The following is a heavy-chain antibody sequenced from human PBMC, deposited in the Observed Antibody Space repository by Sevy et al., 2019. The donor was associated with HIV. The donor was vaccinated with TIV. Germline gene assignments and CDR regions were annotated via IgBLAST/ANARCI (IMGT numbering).Heavy chain of an antibody. CDR3: VRDYRPKKMVQGVIITTGYGMDV. D-gene: IGHD3-10*01. CDR2: ISAYNGNT. CDR1: GYTFTSYG. Sequence: ASVKVSCKASGYTFTSYGISWVRQAPGQGLEWMGWISAYNGNTNYAQKLQGRVTMTTDTSTSTAYMELRSLRSDDTAVYYCVRDYRPKKMVQGVIITTGYGMDVWGQGTTVTVSS. J-gene: IGHJ6*02. V-gene: IGHV1-18*01.